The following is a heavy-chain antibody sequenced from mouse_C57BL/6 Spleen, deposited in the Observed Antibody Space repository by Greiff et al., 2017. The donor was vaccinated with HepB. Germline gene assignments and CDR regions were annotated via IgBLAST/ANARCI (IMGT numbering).Heavy chain of an antibody. CDR3: TRYDSYGGLAY. J-gene: IGHJ3*01. V-gene: IGHV14-4*01. Sequence: VQLQQSGAELVRPGASVKLSCTASGFNIKDDYMHWVKQRPEQGLEWIGWIDPENGDTEYASKFQGKATITEDTSSNTAYLQLSSLTSEDTAVYYGTRYDSYGGLAYWGQGTLVTVSA. CDR2: IDPENGDT. D-gene: IGHD1-1*01. CDR1: GFNIKDDY.